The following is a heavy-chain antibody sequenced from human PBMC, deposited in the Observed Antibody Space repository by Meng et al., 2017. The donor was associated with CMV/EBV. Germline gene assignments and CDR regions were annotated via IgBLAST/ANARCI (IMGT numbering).Heavy chain of an antibody. CDR1: GFTFSSYA. Sequence: GGSLRLSCAASGFTFSSYAMHWVRQAPGKGLEWVAVISYVGSNKYYADSVKGRFTISRDNSKNTLYLQMNSLRAEDTAVYYCARDTRFEWLVRYYFDYWGQGTLVTVSS. D-gene: IGHD6-19*01. CDR3: ARDTRFEWLVRYYFDY. J-gene: IGHJ4*02. CDR2: ISYVGSNK. V-gene: IGHV3-30*04.